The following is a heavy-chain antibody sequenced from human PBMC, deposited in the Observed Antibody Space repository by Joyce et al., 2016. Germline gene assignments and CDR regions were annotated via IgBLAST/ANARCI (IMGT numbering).Heavy chain of an antibody. J-gene: IGHJ4*02. CDR1: GFTFSSYS. V-gene: IGHV3-30*18. D-gene: IGHD3-10*01. Sequence: QVQLVEAGGGVVQPGKFLRLSCTVSGFTFSSYSMHWVRQAPGKGLEWVAVISFDGNKKYYADSVRGRFTISRDNSMNTLYLQMNSLGAEDTAVYYCAKDFRYYLGSRSYSPDYWGQGTLVTVSS. CDR2: ISFDGNKK. CDR3: AKDFRYYLGSRSYSPDY.